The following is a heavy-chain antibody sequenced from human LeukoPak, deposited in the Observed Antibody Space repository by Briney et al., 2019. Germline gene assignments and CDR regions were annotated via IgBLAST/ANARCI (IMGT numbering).Heavy chain of an antibody. J-gene: IGHJ4*02. Sequence: SETLSLTCAVYGGSFSGYYWSWIRQPPGKGLEWSGEINHSGSTNYNPSLKSRVTISVDTSKNQFSLKLSSVTAADTAVYYCAISSHCSSTSCYVRLGYWGQGTLVTVSS. CDR2: INHSGST. CDR3: AISSHCSSTSCYVRLGY. D-gene: IGHD2-2*01. CDR1: GGSFSGYY. V-gene: IGHV4-34*01.